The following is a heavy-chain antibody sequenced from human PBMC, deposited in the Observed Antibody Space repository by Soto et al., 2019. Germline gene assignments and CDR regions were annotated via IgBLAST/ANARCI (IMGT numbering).Heavy chain of an antibody. J-gene: IGHJ4*02. CDR3: ARGDYFDRRFDF. CDR2: IKQDGSEK. CDR1: GFTFSNDW. Sequence: GGSLRLSCVASGFTFSNDWMSWVRQAPGKGLEWVATIKQDGSEKYYVDSVKGRFTVSRDNTKNSLYLQMNSLRAEDTALYYCARGDYFDRRFDFWGQGALLTVSS. V-gene: IGHV3-7*03. D-gene: IGHD3-9*01.